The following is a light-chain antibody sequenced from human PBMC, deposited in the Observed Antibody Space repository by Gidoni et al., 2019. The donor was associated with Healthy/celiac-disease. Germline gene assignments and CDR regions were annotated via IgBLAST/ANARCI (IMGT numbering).Light chain of an antibody. CDR3: SSYTSSSTL. Sequence: QSALTQPASVSGSPGQSITISCTGTSSDVGGYNYVSWYQQHPGNAPKLMIYEVSNRPSRVSNRFSGSKSGNTASLTISGLQAEDEADYYCSSYTSSSTLFGGGTKLTVL. CDR2: EVS. J-gene: IGLJ2*01. CDR1: SSDVGGYNY. V-gene: IGLV2-14*01.